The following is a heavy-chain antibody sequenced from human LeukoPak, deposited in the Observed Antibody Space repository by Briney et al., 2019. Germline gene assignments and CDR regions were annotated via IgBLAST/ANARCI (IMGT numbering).Heavy chain of an antibody. J-gene: IGHJ4*02. CDR1: GGTFTSYA. CDR2: IIPIFGTA. CDR3: ARDESSYYFDY. D-gene: IGHD1-26*01. V-gene: IGHV1-69*13. Sequence: SVKLSCKASGGTFTSYAISWVRQAPGQGLEWMGGIIPIFGTANYAQKFQGRVTITAEESTSTAYMELSSLRSEDTAVYYCARDESSYYFDYWGQGTLVTVSS.